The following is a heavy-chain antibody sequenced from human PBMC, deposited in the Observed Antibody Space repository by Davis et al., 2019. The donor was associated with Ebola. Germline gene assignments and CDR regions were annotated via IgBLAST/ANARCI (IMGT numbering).Heavy chain of an antibody. CDR3: ARHSIPYYFDY. V-gene: IGHV4-39*01. CDR2: IYYSGST. Sequence: SETLSLTCTVSGGSISSSSYYWGWIRQPPGKGLEWIGSIYYSGSTYYNPSLKSRVTISVDTSKNQFSLKLSSVTAADTAVYYCARHSIPYYFDYWGQGTLVTLSS. J-gene: IGHJ4*02. CDR1: GGSISSSSYY. D-gene: IGHD2-2*02.